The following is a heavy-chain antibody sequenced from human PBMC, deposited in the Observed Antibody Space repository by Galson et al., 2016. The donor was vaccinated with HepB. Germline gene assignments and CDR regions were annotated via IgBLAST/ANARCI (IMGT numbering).Heavy chain of an antibody. CDR2: ISNSNSYI. D-gene: IGHD2-2*02. CDR1: GFTFSTYN. CDR3: ARDFGYCSGTSCYKGGLFYYYGMDV. V-gene: IGHV3-21*01. Sequence: SLRLSCAASGFTFSTYNMNWVRQAPGKGLEWVSSISNSNSYIYYTDSVKGRFTISRDNAKNSLYLQMNSLRAEDTAVYYCARDFGYCSGTSCYKGGLFYYYGMDVWGQGTTVTVSS. J-gene: IGHJ6*02.